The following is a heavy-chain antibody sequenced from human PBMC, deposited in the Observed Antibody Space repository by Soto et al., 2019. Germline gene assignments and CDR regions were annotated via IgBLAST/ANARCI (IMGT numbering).Heavy chain of an antibody. J-gene: IGHJ4*02. V-gene: IGHV4-4*07. CDR2: IYTSGST. D-gene: IGHD3-22*01. CDR1: GGSISSYY. Sequence: SETLSLTCTVSGGSISSYYWSWIRQPAGKGLEWIGRIYTSGSTNYNPSLKRRVTMSVDTSKNQFSLKLSSVTAADTAVYYCARSYYDSSGYRYFDYWGQGTLVTVSS. CDR3: ARSYYDSSGYRYFDY.